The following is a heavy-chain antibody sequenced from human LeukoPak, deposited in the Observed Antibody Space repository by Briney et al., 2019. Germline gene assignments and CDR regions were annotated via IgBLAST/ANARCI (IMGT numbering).Heavy chain of an antibody. D-gene: IGHD3-22*01. CDR3: ARGTYYYDSSGKYYFDY. Sequence: GGSLRLSCAASGFTFSNYAMHWVRQAPGKGLEWLAVISDDGSNKYYGDSVKGRFTISRDNSKNTLYLQMNSLRAEDTAVYYCARGTYYYDSSGKYYFDYWGQGTLVTVSS. CDR2: ISDDGSNK. V-gene: IGHV3-30*03. J-gene: IGHJ4*02. CDR1: GFTFSNYA.